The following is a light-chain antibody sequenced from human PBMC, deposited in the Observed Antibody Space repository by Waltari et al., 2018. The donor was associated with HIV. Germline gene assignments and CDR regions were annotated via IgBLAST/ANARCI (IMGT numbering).Light chain of an antibody. Sequence: QSALTQPPSASGSPGQSFPIPCTGIRSTAGVDNYVSWYQQSPGKAPKFIIYEVSKRPSGVPDRFSGSKSGNTASLTVSGLQADDEADYYCSSYAGSSTWVFGGGTKLTVL. CDR2: EVS. J-gene: IGLJ3*02. CDR3: SSYAGSSTWV. V-gene: IGLV2-8*01. CDR1: RSTAGVDNY.